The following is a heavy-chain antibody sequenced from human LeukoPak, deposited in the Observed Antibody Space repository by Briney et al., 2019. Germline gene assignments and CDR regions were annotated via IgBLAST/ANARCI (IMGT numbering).Heavy chain of an antibody. D-gene: IGHD2-2*01. V-gene: IGHV4-59*01. CDR3: ARDHTRKDIVVVPAAMGAYYFDY. Sequence: SETLSLTCTVSGGSISNYYWSWIRQSPGKGLEWIGYIYYTGSTNYNPSLESRVTISVDTSKNQFSLKLSSVTAADTAVYYCARDHTRKDIVVVPAAMGAYYFDYWGQGTLVTVSS. CDR1: GGSISNYY. J-gene: IGHJ4*02. CDR2: IYYTGST.